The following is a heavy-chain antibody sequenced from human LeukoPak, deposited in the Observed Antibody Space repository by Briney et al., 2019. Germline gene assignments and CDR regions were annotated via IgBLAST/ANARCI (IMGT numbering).Heavy chain of an antibody. J-gene: IGHJ6*03. Sequence: PSQTLSLTCTVSSGSISSGSYYWSWIRQPAGKGLEWIGRIYTSGSTNYNPSLKSRVTISVDTSKNQFSLKLSSVTAADTAVYYCARTYYYYYYMDVWGKGTTVTVSS. V-gene: IGHV4-61*02. CDR1: SGSISSGSYY. CDR3: ARTYYYYYYMDV. CDR2: IYTSGST.